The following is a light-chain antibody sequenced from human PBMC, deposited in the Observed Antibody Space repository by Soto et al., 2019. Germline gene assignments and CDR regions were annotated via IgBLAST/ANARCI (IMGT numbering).Light chain of an antibody. CDR1: SSNIGAGYD. J-gene: IGLJ2*01. CDR2: GNS. CDR3: QSYDSSLSGSV. V-gene: IGLV1-40*01. Sequence: QAVVTQPPSVSGAPGQRVTISCTGCSSNIGAGYDVHWYQQLPGTAPKLLIYGNSNRPSGVPDRFSGSKSGTSASLAITGLQAEDEADSYCQSYDSSLSGSVFGGGTQLTVL.